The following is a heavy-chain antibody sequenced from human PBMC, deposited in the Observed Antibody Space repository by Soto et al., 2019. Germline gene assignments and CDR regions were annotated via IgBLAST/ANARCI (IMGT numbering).Heavy chain of an antibody. Sequence: KESGPTLVKPTQTLTLTCTFSGFSLTSNAVGVGWFRQPPGKALEWLALIYWDDDNHYSPSLKSRLTFTKDTSKNQVVLIRTHMHPVDTATYYCAHGSGWLFDFWGQGNLVTVSS. V-gene: IGHV2-5*02. J-gene: IGHJ4*02. D-gene: IGHD6-19*01. CDR3: AHGSGWLFDF. CDR2: IYWDDDN. CDR1: GFSLTSNAVG.